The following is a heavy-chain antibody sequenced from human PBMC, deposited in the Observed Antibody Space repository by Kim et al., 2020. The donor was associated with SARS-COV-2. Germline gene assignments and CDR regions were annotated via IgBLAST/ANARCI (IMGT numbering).Heavy chain of an antibody. D-gene: IGHD6-19*01. V-gene: IGHV3-48*03. J-gene: IGHJ4*02. CDR3: AGEEMADFDY. CDR2: TI. Sequence: TIYYADSVKCRFTISRDNAKNTLYLQMNSLRAEDTAVYYCAGEEMADFDYWGQGTLVTVSS.